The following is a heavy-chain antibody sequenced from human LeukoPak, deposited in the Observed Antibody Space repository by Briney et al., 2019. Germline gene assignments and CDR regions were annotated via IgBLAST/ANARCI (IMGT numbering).Heavy chain of an antibody. D-gene: IGHD6-6*01. CDR3: AKGEDGFEYYYYMDA. CDR1: GFNFNVYV. J-gene: IGHJ6*03. V-gene: IGHV3-23*01. CDR2: IIPSGSRA. Sequence: GGSLRLSCAASGFNFNVYVMSWVRQAPGRGLEWVSSIIPSGSRAHYADSVEGRFTISRDNSKNTVYLQMNTLRAEDTAVYYCAKGEDGFEYYYYMDAWGEGITVTVSS.